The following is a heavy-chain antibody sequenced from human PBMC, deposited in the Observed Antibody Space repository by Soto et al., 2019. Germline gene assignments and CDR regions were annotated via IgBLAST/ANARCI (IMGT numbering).Heavy chain of an antibody. Sequence: LKISCKGSGYSFTSYWISWVRQMPGKGLEWMGRIDPSDSYTNYSPSFQGHVTISADKSISTAYLQWSSLKASDTAMYYCARRQWLAHDAFDIWGQGTMVTVSS. CDR2: IDPSDSYT. V-gene: IGHV5-10-1*01. CDR3: ARRQWLAHDAFDI. CDR1: GYSFTSYW. D-gene: IGHD6-19*01. J-gene: IGHJ3*02.